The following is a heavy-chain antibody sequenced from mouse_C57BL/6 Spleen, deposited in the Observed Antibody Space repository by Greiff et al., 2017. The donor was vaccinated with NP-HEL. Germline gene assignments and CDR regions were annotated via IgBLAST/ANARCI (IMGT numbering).Heavy chain of an antibody. Sequence: QVHVKQSGPELVKPGASVKISCKASGYAFSSSWMNWVKQRPGKGLEWIGRIYPGDGDTNYNGKFKGKATLTADKSSSTAYMQLSSLTSEDSAVYFCATTMVTTLYAMDYWGQGTSVTVSS. V-gene: IGHV1-82*01. CDR2: IYPGDGDT. D-gene: IGHD2-2*01. CDR1: GYAFSSSW. CDR3: ATTMVTTLYAMDY. J-gene: IGHJ4*01.